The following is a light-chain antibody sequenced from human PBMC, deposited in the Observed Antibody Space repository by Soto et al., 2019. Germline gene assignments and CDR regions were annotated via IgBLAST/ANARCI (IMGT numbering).Light chain of an antibody. CDR3: QQYYGTPPYT. CDR1: ERVFYNANNKDY. V-gene: IGKV4-1*01. CDR2: WAS. Sequence: DIVMTQSPDSLAVSLGERATINCKSSERVFYNANNKDYIAWYQQKPGQPPKLLIYWASTREFGVPDRFSGSGSGTDFTLTISSLQAEDVAVYYCQQYYGTPPYTFGQGTQLEI. J-gene: IGKJ2*01.